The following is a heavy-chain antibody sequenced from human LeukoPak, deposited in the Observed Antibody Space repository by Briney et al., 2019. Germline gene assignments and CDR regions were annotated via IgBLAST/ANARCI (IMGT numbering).Heavy chain of an antibody. J-gene: IGHJ4*02. D-gene: IGHD3-9*01. CDR3: TTAWDYDILTGYYY. V-gene: IGHV3-15*01. CDR2: IKSKTDGGTT. CDR1: GFTFSNAW. Sequence: GGSLRLSCAASGFTFSNAWMSWVRQAPGKGLGWVGRIKSKTDGGTTDYAAPVKGRFTISRDDSKNTLYLQMNSLKTEDTAVYYCTTAWDYDILTGYYYWGQGTLVTVSS.